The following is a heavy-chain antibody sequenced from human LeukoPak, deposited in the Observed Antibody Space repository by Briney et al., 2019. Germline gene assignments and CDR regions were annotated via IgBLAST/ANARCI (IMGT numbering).Heavy chain of an antibody. V-gene: IGHV3-33*01. CDR3: ARDRFLRRPEPADY. CDR1: GFTFSSYG. CDR2: IWYDGSNK. Sequence: GGSLRLSCAASGFTFSSYGMHWVRQAPGKGLEWVAFIWYDGSNKYYADSMKGRFTISRDNAKNSLYLQMNSLRAEDTALYYCARDRFLRRPEPADYWGQGTLVTVSS. D-gene: IGHD1-14*01. J-gene: IGHJ4*02.